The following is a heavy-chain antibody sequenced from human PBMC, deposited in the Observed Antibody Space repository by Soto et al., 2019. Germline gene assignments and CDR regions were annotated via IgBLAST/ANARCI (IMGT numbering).Heavy chain of an antibody. V-gene: IGHV1-3*01. CDR3: DRPGPYSTSSSEYYYFAMDV. CDR2: INAGNGNT. J-gene: IGHJ6*02. CDR1: GYTFTSYG. Sequence: ASVKVSCKASGYTFTSYGIHWVRQAPGQRLEWTGWINAGNGNTKYSEKFQGRVTITRHTSATTAYLELSSLRSDDTAVYYCDRPGPYSTSSSEYYYFAMDVWAHGTPVTVSS. D-gene: IGHD6-6*01.